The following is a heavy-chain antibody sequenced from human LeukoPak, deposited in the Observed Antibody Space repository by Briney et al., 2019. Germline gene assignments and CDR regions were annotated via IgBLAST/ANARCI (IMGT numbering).Heavy chain of an antibody. V-gene: IGHV4-4*02. Sequence: SETLSLTCAVSGGSISSSNWWSWVRQPPGEGLEWIGEIYHSGSTNYNPSLKSRVTISVDKSKNQFSLKLSSVTAADTAVYYCASIAAAGTGGDYWGQGTLVTVSS. J-gene: IGHJ4*02. CDR2: IYHSGST. D-gene: IGHD6-13*01. CDR3: ASIAAAGTGGDY. CDR1: GGSISSSNW.